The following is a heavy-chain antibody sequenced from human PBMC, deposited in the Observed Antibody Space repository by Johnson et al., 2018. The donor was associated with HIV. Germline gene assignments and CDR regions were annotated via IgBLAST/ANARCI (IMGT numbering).Heavy chain of an antibody. CDR2: ICTAGDT. J-gene: IGHJ3*02. CDR1: GFTFSSYD. CDR3: ARRRRDGDTFDI. D-gene: IGHD5-24*01. V-gene: IGHV3-13*01. Sequence: EVQLVESGGGLVQPGGSLRLSCAASGFTFSSYDMHWVLQTTGKGLEWVSAICTAGDTYYPGSVKGRFPISRENAKNSLYLQMNSLRAEDTAVYYCARRRRDGDTFDIWGRGTMVTVSS.